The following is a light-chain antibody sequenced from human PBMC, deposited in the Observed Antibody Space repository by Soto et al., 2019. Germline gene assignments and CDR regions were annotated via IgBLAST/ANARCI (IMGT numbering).Light chain of an antibody. V-gene: IGKV1-39*01. CDR2: AAS. J-gene: IGKJ3*01. CDR1: QSISSY. CDR3: QQSYSTPKDFT. Sequence: DIQMTQSPSSLSASVGDRVTITCRASQSISSYLNWYQQKPGKAPKLLIYAASSLQSGVPSRFSGSGSGTDFTLTISSLQPEDFATYYCQQSYSTPKDFTCGPGTKVDIK.